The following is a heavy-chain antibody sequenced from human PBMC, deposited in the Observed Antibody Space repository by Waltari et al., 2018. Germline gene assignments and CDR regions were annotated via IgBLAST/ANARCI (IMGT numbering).Heavy chain of an antibody. V-gene: IGHV3-11*04. CDR1: GFAFNDYF. CDR3: ARDGGLADSLGAFDI. Sequence: QVQLVESGGGLVKPGGSLRLSCAASGFAFNDYFMIWIRQAPGEGLEWVSYISSGGNSMYYADSVRGRFTVSRDNTKNSLYLQMNSLGAEDTAVYYCARDGGLADSLGAFDIWGQGTLVTVSS. D-gene: IGHD3-16*01. CDR2: ISSGGNSM. J-gene: IGHJ3*02.